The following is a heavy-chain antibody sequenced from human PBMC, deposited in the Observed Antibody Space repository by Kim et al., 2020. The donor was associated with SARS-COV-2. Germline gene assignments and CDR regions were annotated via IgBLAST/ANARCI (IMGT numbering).Heavy chain of an antibody. J-gene: IGHJ6*01. V-gene: IGHV3-48*02. Sequence: GGSLRLSCTASGFTFSSYSMNWVRQAPGKGLEWVSYITSGGGNITYAGSLKGRFTISRDNAKNSLYLQMNSLRDEDTAVYYCARDSRAFWGAARHGMYV. CDR1: GFTFSSYS. CDR3: ARDSRAFWGAARHGMYV. D-gene: IGHD6-6*01. CDR2: ITSGGGNI.